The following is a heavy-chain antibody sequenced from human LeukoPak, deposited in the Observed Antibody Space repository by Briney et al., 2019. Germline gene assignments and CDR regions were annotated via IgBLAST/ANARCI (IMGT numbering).Heavy chain of an antibody. CDR1: GGSISSSSYY. Sequence: KPSETLSLTCTVSGGSISSSSYYWGWIRQPPGKGLEWIGSIYYSGSTYYNPSLKSRVTTSVDTSKNQFSLKLSSVTAADTAVYYCARDETRIAATTTPHNWFDPWGQGTLVTVSS. CDR2: IYYSGST. D-gene: IGHD6-13*01. CDR3: ARDETRIAATTTPHNWFDP. J-gene: IGHJ5*02. V-gene: IGHV4-39*07.